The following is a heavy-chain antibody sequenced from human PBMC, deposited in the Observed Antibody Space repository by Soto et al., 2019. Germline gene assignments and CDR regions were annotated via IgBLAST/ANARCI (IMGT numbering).Heavy chain of an antibody. Sequence: EVQLVESGGGLVQPGGSLRLSCAASGFTFSSYWMSWVRQAPGKGLEWVANIKQDGSEKYYVDSVKGRFTISRDNAKNSLYLQMNSLRAEYTAVYYCARAGVGQQPPEYYWGQGTLVTVSS. CDR1: GFTFSSYW. J-gene: IGHJ4*02. D-gene: IGHD6-13*01. CDR3: ARAGVGQQPPEYY. CDR2: IKQDGSEK. V-gene: IGHV3-7*05.